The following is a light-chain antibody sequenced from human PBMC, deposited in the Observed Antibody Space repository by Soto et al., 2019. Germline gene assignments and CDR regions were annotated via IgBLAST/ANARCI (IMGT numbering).Light chain of an antibody. CDR3: SSYSTSATLVV. V-gene: IGLV2-14*03. Sequence: QSAVTQPASVSGSPGQSITISCTGTSSDVGDYNYVSWYQQHPGKAPKLMIYDVTNRPSGVSTRFSASKSGNTASLTISGLQTEDEADYYCSSYSTSATLVVFGGGTKLTVL. CDR2: DVT. J-gene: IGLJ3*02. CDR1: SSDVGDYNY.